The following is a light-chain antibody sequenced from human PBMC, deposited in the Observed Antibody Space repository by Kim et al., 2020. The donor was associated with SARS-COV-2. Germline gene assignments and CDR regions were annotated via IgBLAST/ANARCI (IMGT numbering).Light chain of an antibody. CDR1: KLGDKY. J-gene: IGLJ1*01. V-gene: IGLV3-1*01. Sequence: SYELTQPPSVSVSPGQTASITCSGDKLGDKYACWYQQKPGQSPVLVIYQDNKRPSGIPERFSGSNSGNTATLTISGTQAMEEADYYCQAWDSSTKVFGTGTKVTVL. CDR3: QAWDSSTKV. CDR2: QDN.